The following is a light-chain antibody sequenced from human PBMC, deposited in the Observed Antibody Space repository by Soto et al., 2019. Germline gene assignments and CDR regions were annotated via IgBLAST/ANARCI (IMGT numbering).Light chain of an antibody. CDR2: AAS. CDR3: QQYNNWPPCT. Sequence: EIVMTQSPATLFVSPGESATLSCRASQSVFGNLAWYQQKPGQAPRLLIYAASTRATGVPARFGGSGSGTEFTLTISSLQSEDFAVYYCQQYNNWPPCTFGQGTKVEIK. J-gene: IGKJ1*01. CDR1: QSVFGN. V-gene: IGKV3-15*01.